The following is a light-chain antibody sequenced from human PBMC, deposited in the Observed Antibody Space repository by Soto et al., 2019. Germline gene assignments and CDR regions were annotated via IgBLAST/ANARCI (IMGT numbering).Light chain of an antibody. V-gene: IGKV1-5*03. CDR2: KAS. Sequence: DIQMTQSPSTLSASVGARATITCRASQSISSWLAWYQQKPGKAPKLLIYKASTLKSGVPSRFSGSGSGTEFTLTISSLQPDDFATYYCQHYNSYSEAFGQGTKVDIK. CDR1: QSISSW. J-gene: IGKJ1*01. CDR3: QHYNSYSEA.